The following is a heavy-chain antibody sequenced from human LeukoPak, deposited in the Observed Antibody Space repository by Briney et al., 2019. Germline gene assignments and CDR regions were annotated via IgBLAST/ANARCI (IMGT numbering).Heavy chain of an antibody. CDR3: ARVGYPTQRRVLSAVSIPTAGAFDV. V-gene: IGHV4-34*01. CDR1: GGSFSTYY. Sequence: SETLSLTCAVYGGSFSTYYWSWIRQPPGKGLEWIGDIYHTGSTTYSPSLKSRVTISVDTSKKQFSLSLTSVTAADTAVYYCARVGYPTQRRVLSAVSIPTAGAFDVWGQGTLVTVSS. J-gene: IGHJ3*01. CDR2: IYHTGST. D-gene: IGHD2-21*01.